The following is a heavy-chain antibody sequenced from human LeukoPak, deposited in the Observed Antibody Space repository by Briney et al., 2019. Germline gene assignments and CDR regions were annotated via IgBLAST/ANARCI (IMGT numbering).Heavy chain of an antibody. CDR1: GYTFTSYD. V-gene: IGHV1-2*02. CDR2: MNPNSGGT. Sequence: ASVKVSCKASGYTFTSYDINWVRQATGQGLEWMGWMNPNSGGTNYAQKFQGRVTMTRDTSISTAYMELSRLRSDDTAVYYCARMRNYYYYMDVWGKGTTVTVSS. CDR3: ARMRNYYYYMDV. J-gene: IGHJ6*03.